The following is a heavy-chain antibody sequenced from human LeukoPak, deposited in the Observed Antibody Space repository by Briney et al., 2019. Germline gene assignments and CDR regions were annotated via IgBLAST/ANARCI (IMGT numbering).Heavy chain of an antibody. CDR2: ISGSGYNT. J-gene: IGHJ3*02. CDR1: GYTFDTYG. V-gene: IGHV3-23*01. D-gene: IGHD3-22*01. CDR3: ARDGGEGYDSSAFDI. Sequence: GGSLRLSCAASGYTFDTYGMTWARQAPGKGLEWVSSISGSGYNTYYADSVKGRFTVSRDNSKNTLYLQMDSLRAEDTAVYYCARDGGEGYDSSAFDIWGQGTMVTVSS.